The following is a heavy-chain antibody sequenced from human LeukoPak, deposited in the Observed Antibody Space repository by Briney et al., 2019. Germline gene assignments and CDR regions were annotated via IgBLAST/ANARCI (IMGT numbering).Heavy chain of an antibody. CDR3: AREAFNWNVGPFDY. Sequence: PSETLSLTCIVSGGSISSSSYYWGWIRQPPGKGLEWIASIDYSGNTYYNPSLKSRVTISVDTSNSQFSLKLSSVTAADTAEYFCAREAFNWNVGPFDYWGQGTLVTVSS. D-gene: IGHD1-20*01. V-gene: IGHV4-39*07. CDR2: IDYSGNT. CDR1: GGSISSSSYY. J-gene: IGHJ4*02.